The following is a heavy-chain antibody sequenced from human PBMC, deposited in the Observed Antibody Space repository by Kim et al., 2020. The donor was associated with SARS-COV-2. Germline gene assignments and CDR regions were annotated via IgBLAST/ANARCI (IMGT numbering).Heavy chain of an antibody. D-gene: IGHD6-19*01. CDR2: FDPEDGET. CDR1: GYTLTELS. J-gene: IGHJ6*02. Sequence: ASVKVSCKVSGYTLTELSMHWVRQAPGKGLEWMGGFDPEDGETIYAQKFQGRVTMTEDTSTDTAYMELSSLRSEDTAVYYCATAIAVAGTTIYYYYGMDVWAQGPTVTFPS. V-gene: IGHV1-24*01. CDR3: ATAIAVAGTTIYYYYGMDV.